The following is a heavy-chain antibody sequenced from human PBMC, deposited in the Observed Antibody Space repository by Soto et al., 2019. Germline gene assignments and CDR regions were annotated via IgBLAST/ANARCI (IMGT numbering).Heavy chain of an antibody. CDR2: ISYDGSSE. CDR1: GFTFSSYA. CDR3: ARDRSDTIIRGFGMDV. V-gene: IGHV3-30-3*01. J-gene: IGHJ6*02. Sequence: PGGSLRLSCAASGFTFSSYAMHWVRQAPGKGLEWVAVISYDGSSEYYADSVKGRFTISRDNSKNTMYLQMNSLRAEDTAVYYCARDRSDTIIRGFGMDVWGQGTTVTVSS. D-gene: IGHD3-10*01.